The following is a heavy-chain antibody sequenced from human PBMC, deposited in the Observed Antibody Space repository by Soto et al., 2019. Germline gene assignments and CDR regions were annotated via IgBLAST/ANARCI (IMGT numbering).Heavy chain of an antibody. CDR1: GGTFSSYA. Sequence: ASVKVSCKASGGTFSSYAISWVRQAPGQGLEWMGGIIPIFGTANYAQKFQGRVTITADESTSTAYMELSSLGSEDTAVYYCVWIAARSRPLGGFDYWGQGTLVTVSS. V-gene: IGHV1-69*13. D-gene: IGHD6-6*01. CDR2: IIPIFGTA. J-gene: IGHJ4*02. CDR3: VWIAARSRPLGGFDY.